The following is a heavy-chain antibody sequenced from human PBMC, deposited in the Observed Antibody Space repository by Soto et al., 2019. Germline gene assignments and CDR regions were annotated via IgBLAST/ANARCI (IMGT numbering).Heavy chain of an antibody. J-gene: IGHJ4*02. V-gene: IGHV3-23*01. CDR3: AKDDYYDSSGYYPFGPEFDY. CDR2: ISGSGGST. D-gene: IGHD3-22*01. CDR1: GFTFSSYA. Sequence: PGGSLRLSCAASGFTFSSYAMSWVRQAPGKGLEWVSAISGSGGSTYYADSVKGRFTISRDNSKNTLYLQMNSLRAEDTAVYYCAKDDYYDSSGYYPFGPEFDYWGQGTLVTVSS.